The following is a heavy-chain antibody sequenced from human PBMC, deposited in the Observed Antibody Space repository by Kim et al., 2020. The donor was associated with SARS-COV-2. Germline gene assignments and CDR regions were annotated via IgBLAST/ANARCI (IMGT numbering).Heavy chain of an antibody. CDR2: IRSKANSYAT. CDR3: TSSISAAQSSP. J-gene: IGHJ5*02. V-gene: IGHV3-73*01. D-gene: IGHD6-13*01. Sequence: GGSLRLSCAASGFTFSGSAMHWVRQASGKGLEWVGRIRSKANSYATAYAASVKGRFTISRDDSKNTAYLQMNSLKTEDTAVYYCTSSISAAQSSPWGQGTLVTVSS. CDR1: GFTFSGSA.